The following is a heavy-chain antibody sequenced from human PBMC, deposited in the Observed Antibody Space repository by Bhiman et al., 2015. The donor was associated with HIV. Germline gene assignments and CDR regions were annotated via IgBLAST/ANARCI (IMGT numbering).Heavy chain of an antibody. CDR2: IRYDGSNK. D-gene: IGHD6-19*01. V-gene: IGHV3-30*02. CDR3: AKEPQWRGYFDY. CDR1: GFTFSSYG. Sequence: QVQLVESGGGVVQPGGSLRLSCAASGFTFSSYGMHWVRQAPGKGLEWVAFIRYDGSNKYYADSVKGRFTISRDNSKNTLYLQMNSLRAEDTAVYYCAKEPQWRGYFDYWGQGTLVTVSS. J-gene: IGHJ4*02.